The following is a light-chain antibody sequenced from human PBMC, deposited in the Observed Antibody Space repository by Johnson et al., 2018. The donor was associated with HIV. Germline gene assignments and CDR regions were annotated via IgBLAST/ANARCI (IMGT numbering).Light chain of an antibody. CDR2: KND. J-gene: IGLJ1*01. CDR3: GTWDSSLSAAGV. Sequence: QSVLTQPPSVSAAPGQKVTISCSTNSSNFGNNYVSWYQQLPGTAPKLLIYKNDKRPSGIPDRFSGSKSGTSATLDITGLQSGDEADYYCGTWDSSLSAAGVFGTGTKVTVL. V-gene: IGLV1-51*02. CDR1: SSNFGNNY.